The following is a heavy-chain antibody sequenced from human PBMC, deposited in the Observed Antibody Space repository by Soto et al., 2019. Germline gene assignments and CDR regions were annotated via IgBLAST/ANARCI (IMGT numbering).Heavy chain of an antibody. CDR3: ARHSLDGSGCSIDY. D-gene: IGHD6-19*01. V-gene: IGHV3-21*01. Sequence: EVQLVESEGGLVKPGGSLRLSCAASGFTFSTYSMNWVRQAPGKGLEWVSSISSSSYYLYYSDSVRGRFSISRDYAKSSLSLQMNSLRAEVTAVYYCARHSLDGSGCSIDYGGQGTLVIVSS. J-gene: IGHJ4*02. CDR2: ISSSSYYL. CDR1: GFTFSTYS.